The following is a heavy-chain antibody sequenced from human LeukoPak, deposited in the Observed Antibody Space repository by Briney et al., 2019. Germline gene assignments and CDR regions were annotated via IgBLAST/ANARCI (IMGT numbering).Heavy chain of an antibody. Sequence: ASVKVSCKASGYTFTSYGISWVRQAPGQGLEWMGWISAYNGNTNYAQKLQGRVTMTTDTSTSTAYMELRSLRSDDTAVYYCARDYRGLRYFDWLLYEGYFDYWGQGTLVTVSS. CDR3: ARDYRGLRYFDWLLYEGYFDY. J-gene: IGHJ4*02. V-gene: IGHV1-18*01. CDR1: GYTFTSYG. D-gene: IGHD3-9*01. CDR2: ISAYNGNT.